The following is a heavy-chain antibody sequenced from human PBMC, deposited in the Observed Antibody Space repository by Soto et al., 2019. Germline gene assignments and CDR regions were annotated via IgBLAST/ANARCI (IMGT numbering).Heavy chain of an antibody. V-gene: IGHV4-31*03. CDR2: IYYSGST. J-gene: IGHJ4*02. CDR3: ASLLVPAAMGGVDY. D-gene: IGHD2-2*01. Sequence: QVQLQESGPGLVKPSQTLSLTCTVSGGSISSGGYYWSWIRQHPGKGLEWIGYIYYSGSTYYNPTRKCRVTISVDTSKNQFALKLSSVTAADTAVYYCASLLVPAAMGGVDYWGQGTLVTVSS. CDR1: GGSISSGGYY.